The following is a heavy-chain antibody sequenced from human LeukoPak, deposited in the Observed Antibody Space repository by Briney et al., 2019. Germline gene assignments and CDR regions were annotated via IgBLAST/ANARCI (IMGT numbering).Heavy chain of an antibody. V-gene: IGHV3-53*01. D-gene: IGHD2-21*01. CDR1: GFTVSSKY. Sequence: LSGGSLRLSCAASGFTVSSKYMSWVRQAPGKGLEWVSVIYSGGNTYYTDSVKGRFTISRDNSKNMLYLQMNSLRVEDTAVYYCARSPDILSLPGYMDVWGKGTTVTVSS. CDR3: ARSPDILSLPGYMDV. J-gene: IGHJ6*03. CDR2: IYSGGNT.